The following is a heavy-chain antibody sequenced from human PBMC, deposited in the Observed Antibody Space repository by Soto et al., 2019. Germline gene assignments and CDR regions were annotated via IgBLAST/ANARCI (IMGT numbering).Heavy chain of an antibody. CDR3: ARDSGYDSTGYYYYYYMDV. CDR1: GGTFSSYT. J-gene: IGHJ6*03. Sequence: QVQLVQSGAEVKKPGSSVKVSCKASGGTFSSYTISWVRQAPGQGLEWMGRIIPILGIANYAQKFQGRVTITADKSTSTAYMELSSLRSGDTAVYYCARDSGYDSTGYYYYYYMDVWGKGTTVTVSS. D-gene: IGHD5-12*01. CDR2: IIPILGIA. V-gene: IGHV1-69*02.